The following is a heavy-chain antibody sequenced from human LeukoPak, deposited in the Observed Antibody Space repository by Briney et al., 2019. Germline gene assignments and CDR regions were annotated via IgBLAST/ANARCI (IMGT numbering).Heavy chain of an antibody. CDR2: IDSSGSTI. CDR3: ARDGITAADPLDY. Sequence: QPGGSLRLSCVASGFSFSNYEMNWVRQAPGKGLEWVSYIDSSGSTIHYADSVKGRFTISRDNAKNTLYLHMNSLRAEDTAVYYCARDGITAADPLDYWGQGTLVTVSS. V-gene: IGHV3-48*03. CDR1: GFSFSNYE. D-gene: IGHD6-13*01. J-gene: IGHJ4*02.